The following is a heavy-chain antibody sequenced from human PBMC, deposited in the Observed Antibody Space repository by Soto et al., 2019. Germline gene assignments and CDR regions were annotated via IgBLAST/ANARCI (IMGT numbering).Heavy chain of an antibody. CDR2: ISYDGSKI. CDR1: GFTFSHYA. CDR3: AREEYGEMYFDH. V-gene: IGHV3-30-3*01. J-gene: IGHJ4*02. D-gene: IGHD4-17*01. Sequence: GGSLRLSCAASGFTFSHYAMHWVRQAPGKGLEWVAVISYDGSKIYYADFVKGRLTISRANSKNTLSLQMNTLRPEDTAVYYCAREEYGEMYFDHWGQGTLVTVSS.